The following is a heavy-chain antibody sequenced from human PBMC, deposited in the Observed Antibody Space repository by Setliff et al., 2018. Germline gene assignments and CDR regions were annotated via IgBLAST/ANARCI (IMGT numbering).Heavy chain of an antibody. CDR3: ARGLSYYDILTGYYTGDAFDI. V-gene: IGHV4-39*07. CDR2: IYYSGST. Sequence: PSETLSLTCTVSGGSISSSSYYWGWIRQPPGKGLEWIGSIYYSGSTYYNPSLKSRVTISVDTSKNQFSLKLSSVTAADTAVYYCARGLSYYDILTGYYTGDAFDIWGQGTMVTVSS. CDR1: GGSISSSSYY. J-gene: IGHJ3*02. D-gene: IGHD3-9*01.